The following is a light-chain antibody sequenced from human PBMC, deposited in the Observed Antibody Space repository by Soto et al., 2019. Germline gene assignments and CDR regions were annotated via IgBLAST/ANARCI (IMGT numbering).Light chain of an antibody. J-gene: IGKJ5*01. Sequence: DIQMTQSPSTLSASVGDKDTKKCRASQRISSWLAWYQQKPGKAPKLRIYKASSLESGVPSRFSGSGSGTEFTLTISSLQPDDFATYYCQQYNSYPYTFGQGTRLEIK. CDR3: QQYNSYPYT. CDR1: QRISSW. CDR2: KAS. V-gene: IGKV1-5*03.